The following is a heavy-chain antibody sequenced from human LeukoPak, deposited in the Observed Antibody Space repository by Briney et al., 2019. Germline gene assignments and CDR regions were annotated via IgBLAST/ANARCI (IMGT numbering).Heavy chain of an antibody. Sequence: SETLSLTCTVSGGSIDSYYWSWIRQPPGKGLEWIGYIYYTESTEYHPSLKSRVTISLDTSKNQFSLKLTSVTAADTAVYYCARVYQSAEYYFDYWGQGNLVSVS. CDR2: IYYTEST. CDR1: GGSIDSYY. CDR3: ARVYQSAEYYFDY. D-gene: IGHD2-2*01. V-gene: IGHV4-59*01. J-gene: IGHJ4*02.